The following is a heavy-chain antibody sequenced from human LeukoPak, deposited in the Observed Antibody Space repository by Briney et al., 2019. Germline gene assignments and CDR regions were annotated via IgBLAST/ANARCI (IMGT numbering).Heavy chain of an antibody. V-gene: IGHV3-21*01. D-gene: IGHD2-2*01. CDR3: ARDGPAVGFDY. J-gene: IGHJ4*02. CDR1: GLTFSTYN. CDR2: ISSGSTYI. Sequence: GGSLRLSCAAPGLTFSTYNMNWVRQGPGKGLEWVSSISSGSTYIYYADSVNVRLPISRDNAKNSMYLQMNSLRAEDPAVYYCARDGPAVGFDYWGQGTLVTVSS.